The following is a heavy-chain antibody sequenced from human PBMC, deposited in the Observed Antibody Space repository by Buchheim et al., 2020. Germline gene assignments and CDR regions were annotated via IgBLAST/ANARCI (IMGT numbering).Heavy chain of an antibody. D-gene: IGHD6-19*01. CDR3: ARPPRSGWNQYYFDY. Sequence: QVQLVESGGGVVQPGRSLRLSCAASGFTFSSYAMHWVRQAPGKGLEWVAVISYDGSNKYYADYVKGRFTISRDNSKNTLYLQMNSLRAEDTAVYYCARPPRSGWNQYYFDYWGQGTL. J-gene: IGHJ4*02. CDR2: ISYDGSNK. CDR1: GFTFSSYA. V-gene: IGHV3-30-3*01.